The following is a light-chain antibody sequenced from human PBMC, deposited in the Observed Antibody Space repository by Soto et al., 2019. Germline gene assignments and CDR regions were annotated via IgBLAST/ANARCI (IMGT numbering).Light chain of an antibody. J-gene: IGKJ2*01. Sequence: DIQLTQSPSSLSASVGDRVTITCRANQTIHNYLNWYQQTPGRAPKLLIYAASNLRGGVPSRFSGGGSGTDFTFTISSLQPEDFATYYCQESFSPLYTFGQGTTLDI. CDR3: QESFSPLYT. V-gene: IGKV1-39*01. CDR1: QTIHNY. CDR2: AAS.